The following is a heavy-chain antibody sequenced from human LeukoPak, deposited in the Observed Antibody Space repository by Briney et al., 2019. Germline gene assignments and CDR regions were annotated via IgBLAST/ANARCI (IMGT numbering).Heavy chain of an antibody. CDR1: GFTFSSYE. CDR2: ISSSGSTI. Sequence: PGGSLRPSCAASGFTFSSYEMNWVRQAPGKGLEWVSYISSSGSTIYYADSVKGRFTISRDNAKNSLYLQMNSLRAEDTAVYYCARLSGYRYYYYGMDVWGQGTTVTVSS. CDR3: ARLSGYRYYYYGMDV. D-gene: IGHD5-12*01. J-gene: IGHJ6*02. V-gene: IGHV3-48*03.